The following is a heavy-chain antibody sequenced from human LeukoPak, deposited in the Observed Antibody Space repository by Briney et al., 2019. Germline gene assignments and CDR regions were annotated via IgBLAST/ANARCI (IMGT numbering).Heavy chain of an antibody. CDR1: GITFSNYA. V-gene: IGHV3-23*01. CDR2: IGGSGGST. CDR3: ARVYSATFPRMDA. D-gene: IGHD6-13*01. J-gene: IGHJ6*02. Sequence: GGSLRLSCAASGITFSNYAMSWVRQAPGKGLEWVSAIGGSGGSTYYAVSVKGRFTISRDNARNSLYLQMSSLRDEDTAVYYCARVYSATFPRMDAWGHGTTVIVSS.